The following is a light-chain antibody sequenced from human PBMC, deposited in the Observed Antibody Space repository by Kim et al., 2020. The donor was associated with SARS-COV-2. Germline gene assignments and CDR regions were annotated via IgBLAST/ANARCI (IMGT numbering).Light chain of an antibody. CDR3: ATRDGSLNGWV. V-gene: IGLV1-44*01. J-gene: IGLJ3*02. CDR1: SSNIGSYT. CDR2: SDN. Sequence: ELTQPPSASGTPGQRVTISCSGSSSNIGSYTVNWFQQLPGTAPKLLIYSDNQRPSGVPDRFSGSKSGTSASLAISGLQSEDEADYYCATRDGSLNGWVFGGGTQLTVL.